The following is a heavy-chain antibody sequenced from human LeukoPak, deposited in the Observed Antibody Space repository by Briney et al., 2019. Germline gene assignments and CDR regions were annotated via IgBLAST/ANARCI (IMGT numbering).Heavy chain of an antibody. D-gene: IGHD2-2*01. CDR1: GGSISSYY. CDR2: IYYIGST. Sequence: PSETLSLTCTVSGGSISSYYWSWIRQPPGKGLEWIGYIYYIGSTNYNTSLKSRVTISIDTSKNQFSLKLRSVTAADTAVYYCAREVPGWRLIGTQRQAYYYMDVWGKGTTVTISS. CDR3: AREVPGWRLIGTQRQAYYYMDV. V-gene: IGHV4-59*01. J-gene: IGHJ6*03.